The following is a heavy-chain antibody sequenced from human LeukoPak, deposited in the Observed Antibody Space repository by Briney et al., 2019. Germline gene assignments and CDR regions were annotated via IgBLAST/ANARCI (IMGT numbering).Heavy chain of an antibody. Sequence: GESLKISCKGSGYSFNMYWIGWVRQMPGKGLEWMGIIYPGDPDTRYSPSFQGQVTISADKSISTAYLQWSSLKPSDTAMYYCARAWSCSGGSCYAEDWGRGTLVTVSS. CDR3: ARAWSCSGGSCYAED. J-gene: IGHJ4*02. CDR1: GYSFNMYW. CDR2: IYPGDPDT. V-gene: IGHV5-51*01. D-gene: IGHD2-15*01.